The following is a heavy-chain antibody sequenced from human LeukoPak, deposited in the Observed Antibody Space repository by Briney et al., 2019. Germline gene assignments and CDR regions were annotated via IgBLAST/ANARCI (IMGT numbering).Heavy chain of an antibody. D-gene: IGHD4-17*01. J-gene: IGHJ4*02. Sequence: GGSLRLSCAASGFTFSSYSMNWVRQAPGKGLEWVSVISYDGSDTYYADSVKGRFSISRDNSKNTLYLQMNSLRVEDTAVYYCARIMTTVTTVEYWGQGALVTVSS. CDR3: ARIMTTVTTVEY. V-gene: IGHV3-30*03. CDR1: GFTFSSYS. CDR2: ISYDGSDT.